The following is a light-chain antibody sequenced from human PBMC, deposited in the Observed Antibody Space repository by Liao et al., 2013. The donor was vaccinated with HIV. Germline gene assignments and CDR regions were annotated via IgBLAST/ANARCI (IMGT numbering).Light chain of an antibody. CDR3: QVWDTSEGHPRV. CDR1: NIGSDT. Sequence: SYELTQPPSVSVAPGKTARITCGGDNIGSDTVHWYRQQPGQAPVMVIFFDTDRPSGIPDRFSASKSDNTATLTINRVEAGDEADYYCQVWDTSEGHPRVFGGGTEADRP. CDR2: FDT. V-gene: IGLV3-21*01. J-gene: IGLJ3*02.